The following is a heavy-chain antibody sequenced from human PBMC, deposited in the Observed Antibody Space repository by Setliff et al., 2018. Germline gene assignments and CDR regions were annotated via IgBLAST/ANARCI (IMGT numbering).Heavy chain of an antibody. J-gene: IGHJ2*01. CDR1: GYTFMSYD. CDR2: MDPNSGNT. Sequence: ASVKVSCKASGYTFMSYDINWVRQATGQGLEWVGWMDPNSGNTAYGRKFQDRVTITRNTSISTAYMELSSLRSEDTAVCYCARGRASGGYFEVWYSDLWGRGTLVTVSS. D-gene: IGHD3-22*01. V-gene: IGHV1-8*03. CDR3: ARGRASGGYFEVWYSDL.